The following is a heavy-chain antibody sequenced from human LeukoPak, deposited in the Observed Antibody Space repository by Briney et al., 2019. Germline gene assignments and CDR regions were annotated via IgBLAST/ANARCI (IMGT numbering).Heavy chain of an antibody. J-gene: IGHJ3*02. CDR3: ARGSGWGSKADAFDI. CDR2: INHSGST. V-gene: IGHV4-34*01. Sequence: SETLSLTCAVYGGSFSGYYWSWIRQPPEKGLEWIGEINHSGSTNYNPSLKSRVTISVDTSKNQFSLKLSSVTAADTAEYYCARGSGWGSKADAFDIWGQGTMVTVSS. D-gene: IGHD7-27*01. CDR1: GGSFSGYY.